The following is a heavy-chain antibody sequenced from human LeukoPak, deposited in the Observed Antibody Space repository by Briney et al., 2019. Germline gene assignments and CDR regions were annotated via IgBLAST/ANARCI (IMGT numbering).Heavy chain of an antibody. D-gene: IGHD3-16*01. CDR1: GGSISSYY. Sequence: PSETLSLTCTVSGGSISSYYWSWIRQPPGKGLEWIGYIYYSGSTNYNPSLKSRVTISVDTSKNQFSLKLSSVTAADTAMYYCARHQKGLGDWGQGTLVTVSS. CDR3: ARHQKGLGD. CDR2: IYYSGST. V-gene: IGHV4-59*01. J-gene: IGHJ4*02.